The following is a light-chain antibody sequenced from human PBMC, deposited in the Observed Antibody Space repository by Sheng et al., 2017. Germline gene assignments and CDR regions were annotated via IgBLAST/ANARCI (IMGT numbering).Light chain of an antibody. CDR3: AAWDDSSGGGW. J-gene: IGLJ3*02. Sequence: QSVLTQPPSASGTPGQRVTISCSGSSSNIGSNYVYWYQQLPGTAPKLLIYRNNQRPSGVPDRFSGSKSGTSASLAISGLRSEDEADYYCAAWDDSSGGGWFGGGTKLTVL. V-gene: IGLV1-47*01. CDR1: SSNIGSNY. CDR2: RNN.